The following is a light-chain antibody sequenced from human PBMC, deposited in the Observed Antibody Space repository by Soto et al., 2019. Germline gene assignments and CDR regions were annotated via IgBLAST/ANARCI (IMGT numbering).Light chain of an antibody. J-gene: IGKJ2*01. CDR1: QSLVHSDGNTH. CDR3: MQGTHWPYT. CDR2: KVS. V-gene: IGKV2-30*02. Sequence: DVVMTQSPLSLPVTLGQPASISCRSTQSLVHSDGNTHLNWFQQRPGQSPRRLICKVSNRESGVPDRFSGSASGTDFTLKISRVEAEDVGVYYCMQGTHWPYTFSQGTKLEIK.